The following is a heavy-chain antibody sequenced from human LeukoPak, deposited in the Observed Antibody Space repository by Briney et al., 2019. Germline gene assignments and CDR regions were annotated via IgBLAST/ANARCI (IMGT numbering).Heavy chain of an antibody. CDR3: AREVNTFDP. Sequence: SQTLTLTCNASGCSLSSEGYNWSRIRQFPGKGLEWIGHLFHSGSTYYNPSLKSRSTISDDASKNHFSLKMSSVTAADTAAYYCAREVNTFDPWGQGTLVTVSS. D-gene: IGHD4-23*01. CDR2: LFHSGST. CDR1: GCSLSSEGYN. J-gene: IGHJ5*02. V-gene: IGHV4-31*03.